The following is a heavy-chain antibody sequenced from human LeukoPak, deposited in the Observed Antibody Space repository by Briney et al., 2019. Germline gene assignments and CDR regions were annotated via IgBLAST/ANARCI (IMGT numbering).Heavy chain of an antibody. D-gene: IGHD3-22*01. Sequence: GRSLRLSCAASGFTFSSYAMHWVRQAPGKGLEWVAVISYDGSNKYYADSVKGRFTISRDNSKNTLYLQMNSLRAEDTAVYYCARDAALNYYDSSGYYHDAFDIWGQGTMVTVSS. CDR2: ISYDGSNK. CDR1: GFTFSSYA. CDR3: ARDAALNYYDSSGYYHDAFDI. V-gene: IGHV3-30-3*01. J-gene: IGHJ3*02.